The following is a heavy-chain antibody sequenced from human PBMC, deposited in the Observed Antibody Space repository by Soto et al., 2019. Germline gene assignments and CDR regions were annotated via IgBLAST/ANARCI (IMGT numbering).Heavy chain of an antibody. J-gene: IGHJ4*02. Sequence: GGSLRLSCAASGFPFSSYGMHWVRQAPGKGLDWVAVIWYDGSNKDYADSVKGRFTISRDNSKNTLYLQMNNPRADDTAVYYCASSINWGQGTLVTVSS. CDR3: ASSIN. CDR2: IWYDGSNK. V-gene: IGHV3-33*01. CDR1: GFPFSSYG.